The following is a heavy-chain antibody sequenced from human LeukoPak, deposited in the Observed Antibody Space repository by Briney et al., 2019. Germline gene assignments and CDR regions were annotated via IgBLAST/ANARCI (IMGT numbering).Heavy chain of an antibody. CDR3: ARVGITMIVAHYGMDV. J-gene: IGHJ6*02. Sequence: GASVKVSCKASGYTFTSYGISWVRQAPGQGLEWMGWISAYNGNTNYAQKLQGRVTMTTDTSTSTAYMELRSLRSDDTAVYYCARVGITMIVAHYGMDVWGQGTTVTVSS. D-gene: IGHD3-22*01. CDR2: ISAYNGNT. V-gene: IGHV1-18*01. CDR1: GYTFTSYG.